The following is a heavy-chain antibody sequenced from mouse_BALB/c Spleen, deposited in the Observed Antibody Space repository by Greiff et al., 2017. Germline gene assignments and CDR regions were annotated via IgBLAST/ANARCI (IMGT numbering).Heavy chain of an antibody. V-gene: IGHV2-2*02. Sequence: QVQLKESGPGLVQPSQSLSITCTVSGFSLTSYGVHWVRQSPGKGLEWLGVIWSGGSTDYNAAFISRLSISKDNSKSQVFFKMNSLQANDTAIYYCARNCHYYGSSYGYFDVWGAGTTVTVSS. CDR3: ARNCHYYGSSYGYFDV. CDR2: IWSGGST. CDR1: GFSLTSYG. D-gene: IGHD1-1*01. J-gene: IGHJ1*01.